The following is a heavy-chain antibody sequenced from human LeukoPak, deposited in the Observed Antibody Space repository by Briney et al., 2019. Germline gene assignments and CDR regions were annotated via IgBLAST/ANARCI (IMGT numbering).Heavy chain of an antibody. D-gene: IGHD1-26*01. Sequence: ASVKVSCKASGYTFTSYGISWVRQAPGQGLEWMGWISTYNGDTNYAQKLQGRVTMTTDTSTSTAYMELRSLRSDDTAVYYCARVLGVGATFAFDIWGQGTMVTVSS. CDR2: ISTYNGDT. CDR3: ARVLGVGATFAFDI. CDR1: GYTFTSYG. J-gene: IGHJ3*02. V-gene: IGHV1-18*01.